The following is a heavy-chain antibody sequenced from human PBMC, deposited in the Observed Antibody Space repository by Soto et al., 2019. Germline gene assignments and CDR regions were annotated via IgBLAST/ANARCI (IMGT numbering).Heavy chain of an antibody. V-gene: IGHV4-59*08. J-gene: IGHJ5*02. CDR1: GCTISSYE. CDR2: MYYGGRT. Sequence: SATQSLTCTVSGCTISSYEWSWLRPPPGKGLEWIGYMYYGGRTNYNPSLKSRVTISVDTSKMQVSLKLSSVTAADTAVYFCARGTPSPLIVRSSRGPWFDPWGQGTLVTVSS. CDR3: ARGTPSPLIVRSSRGPWFDP. D-gene: IGHD2-15*01.